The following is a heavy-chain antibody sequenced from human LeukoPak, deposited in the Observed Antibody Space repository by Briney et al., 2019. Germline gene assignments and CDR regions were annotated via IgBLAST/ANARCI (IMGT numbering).Heavy chain of an antibody. J-gene: IGHJ3*02. CDR3: ARSHAASLDAFDI. V-gene: IGHV4-31*03. CDR1: GGSISSAGYY. D-gene: IGHD6-6*01. Sequence: SQTLSLTCSVSGGSISSAGYYWSWIRQHPGEGLEWIGYIYYSGSSFYNPSLKSRVSISVDSSKIQFSLEVSSVTVADTAVYYCARSHAASLDAFDIWGQGTLVTVSS. CDR2: IYYSGSS.